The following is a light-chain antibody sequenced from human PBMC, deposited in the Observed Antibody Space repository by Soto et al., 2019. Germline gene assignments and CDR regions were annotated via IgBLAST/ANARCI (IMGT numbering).Light chain of an antibody. Sequence: QLVLTQPPSASGTPGQRVTISCSGSSSNIGGNTVNWYQQLPGTAPKLLTYSNNQRPSGVPDRFSGSKSGTSASLAISGLQSEDEADYYCAAWDDSLNVYVFGTGTKLTVL. CDR3: AAWDDSLNVYV. CDR2: SNN. CDR1: SSNIGGNT. J-gene: IGLJ1*01. V-gene: IGLV1-44*01.